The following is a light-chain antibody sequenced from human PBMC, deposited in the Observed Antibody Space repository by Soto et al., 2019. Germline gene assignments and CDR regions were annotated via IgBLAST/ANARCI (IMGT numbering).Light chain of an antibody. CDR2: GAS. V-gene: IGKV3-15*01. CDR3: HQYNNWRT. Sequence: EIVMTQSPASLSVSPGERATLSCRASQSVSRNLAWYQQKPGQAPRLLIYGASTRATGIPARFSGSGSGTEFTLTISSLQSEDFAVYYCHQYNNWRTFGQGTKVEIK. CDR1: QSVSRN. J-gene: IGKJ1*01.